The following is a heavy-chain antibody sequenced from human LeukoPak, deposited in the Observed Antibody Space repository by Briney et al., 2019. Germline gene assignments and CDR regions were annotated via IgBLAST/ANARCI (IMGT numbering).Heavy chain of an antibody. J-gene: IGHJ4*02. Sequence: PGGSLRLSCSASGFIFTDYTLHWVRQAPGKGLEYVSATTNYGDGTYYADSVKGRFTISRDNSKNTVWLQMSSLRPEDTAVYYCVKDTRDTRDDYWGQGTLVTVSS. CDR3: VKDTRDTRDDY. D-gene: IGHD5-24*01. CDR1: GFIFTDYT. V-gene: IGHV3-64D*06. CDR2: TTNYGDGT.